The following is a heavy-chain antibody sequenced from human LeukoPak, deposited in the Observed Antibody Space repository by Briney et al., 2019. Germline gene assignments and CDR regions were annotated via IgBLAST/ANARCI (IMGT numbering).Heavy chain of an antibody. Sequence: SETLSLTCAVDGGTFTDFYWAWIRQPPGKGLEWIGEINHSGSTNYGPSLKSRVTISLDTSKNQFFLRLTSVTAADTAVYYCAREDWYFDLWGRGTLVTVSS. CDR2: INHSGST. CDR3: AREDWYFDL. J-gene: IGHJ2*01. V-gene: IGHV4-34*01. CDR1: GGTFTDFY.